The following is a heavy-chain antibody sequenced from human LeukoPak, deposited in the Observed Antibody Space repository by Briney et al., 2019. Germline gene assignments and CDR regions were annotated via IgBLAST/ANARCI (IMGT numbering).Heavy chain of an antibody. Sequence: SETLSLTCAVYGGSFSGYYWSWIRQPPGKGLEWIGEINHSGSTNYNPSLKSRVTISVDTSKNQFSLKLSSVTAADTAVYYCAGNWYYYDSSGNLDYWGQGTLVTVSS. CDR1: GGSFSGYY. J-gene: IGHJ4*02. D-gene: IGHD3-22*01. CDR2: INHSGST. V-gene: IGHV4-34*01. CDR3: AGNWYYYDSSGNLDY.